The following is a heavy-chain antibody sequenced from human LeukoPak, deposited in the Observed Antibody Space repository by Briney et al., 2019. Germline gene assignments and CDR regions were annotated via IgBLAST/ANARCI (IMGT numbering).Heavy chain of an antibody. CDR1: GGSISSGDYH. V-gene: IGHV4-30-4*08. CDR2: IYYSGST. J-gene: IGHJ5*02. CDR3: ARDRYYYGSGTNWFDP. D-gene: IGHD3-10*01. Sequence: SQTLSLTCTVSGGSISSGDYHWSWIRQPPGKGLEWIGYIYYSGSTYYNPSLKSRVTISVDTSKNQFSLKLSSVTAADTAVYYCARDRYYYGSGTNWFDPWGQGTLVTVSS.